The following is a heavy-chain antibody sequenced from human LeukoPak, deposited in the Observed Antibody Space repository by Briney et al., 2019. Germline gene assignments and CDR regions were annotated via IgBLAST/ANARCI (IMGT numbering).Heavy chain of an antibody. CDR3: AREQITMVRGVIILRGAFDI. CDR1: GGSISSNSYY. V-gene: IGHV4-39*07. D-gene: IGHD3-10*01. CDR2: IYYSGST. J-gene: IGHJ3*02. Sequence: SETLSLTCTVSGGSISSNSYYWGWIRQPPGKGLEWIGSIYYSGSTYYNPSLKSRVTISVDSSKNQFSLKLSSVTAADTAVYYCAREQITMVRGVIILRGAFDIWGQGTMVTVSS.